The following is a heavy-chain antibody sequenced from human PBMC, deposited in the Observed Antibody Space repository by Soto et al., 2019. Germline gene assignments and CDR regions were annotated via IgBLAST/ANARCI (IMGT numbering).Heavy chain of an antibody. J-gene: IGHJ3*02. Sequence: QVQLQESGPGLVKPSQTLSLTCTVSGGSISSGGYYWSWIRQHPGKGLEWIGYIYYSGSTYYNPSLKSRVTISVDTSKNQFSLKLSSVTAADTAVYYCASARDCSSTSCYLGDAFDIWGQGTMVTVSS. CDR1: GGSISSGGYY. CDR2: IYYSGST. D-gene: IGHD2-2*01. V-gene: IGHV4-31*03. CDR3: ASARDCSSTSCYLGDAFDI.